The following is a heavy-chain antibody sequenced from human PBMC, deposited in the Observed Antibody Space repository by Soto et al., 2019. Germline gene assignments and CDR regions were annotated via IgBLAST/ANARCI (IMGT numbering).Heavy chain of an antibody. D-gene: IGHD6-13*01. Sequence: GGSLRLSCAASGFTFSSYSMNWVRQAPGKGLEWVSYIGSSSSTIYYADSVKGRFTISRDNAKNSLYLQMNSLRAEDTAVYYCARDLGSSWYPEYFQHWGQGTLVTVSS. V-gene: IGHV3-48*01. CDR1: GFTFSSYS. CDR3: ARDLGSSWYPEYFQH. CDR2: IGSSSSTI. J-gene: IGHJ1*01.